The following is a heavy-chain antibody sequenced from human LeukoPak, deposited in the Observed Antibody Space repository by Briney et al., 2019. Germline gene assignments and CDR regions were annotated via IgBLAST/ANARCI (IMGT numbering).Heavy chain of an antibody. CDR1: GGTFSSYA. CDR2: IIPIFGTA. CDR3: ATDTGAADAFDI. J-gene: IGHJ3*02. Sequence: ASVKVSCKASGGTFSSYAISWVRQAPGQGLEWMGGIIPIFGTANYAQKFQGRVTMTEDTSTDTAYMEQSSLRSEDAAVYYCATDTGAADAFDIWGQGTMVTVSS. D-gene: IGHD1-26*01. V-gene: IGHV1-69*06.